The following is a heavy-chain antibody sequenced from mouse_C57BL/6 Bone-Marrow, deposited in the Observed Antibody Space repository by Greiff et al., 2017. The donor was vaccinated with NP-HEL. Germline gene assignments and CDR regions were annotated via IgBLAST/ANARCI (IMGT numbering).Heavy chain of an antibody. CDR2: ISDGGSYT. Sequence: EVQRVESGGGLVKPGGSLKLSCAASGFTFSSYAMSWVRQTPEKRLEWVATISDGGSYTYYPDNVKGRFTISRDNAKNNLYLQMSHLKSEDTAMYYCARVGASRSYFDYWGQGTTLTVSS. CDR3: ARVGASRSYFDY. J-gene: IGHJ2*01. D-gene: IGHD6-1*01. CDR1: GFTFSSYA. V-gene: IGHV5-4*01.